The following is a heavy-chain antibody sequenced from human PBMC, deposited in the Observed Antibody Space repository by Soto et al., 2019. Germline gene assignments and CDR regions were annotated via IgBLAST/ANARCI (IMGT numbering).Heavy chain of an antibody. D-gene: IGHD3-3*01. CDR1: GYTFTSYD. Sequence: QVQLVQSGAEVKKSGASVKVSCKASGYTFTSYDINWVRQATGQGLEWMGWMNPNSGNTGYAQKYQGRVTMTRNTSISTAYMELSSLRSEDTAVYYCARAGGGCDHRCFWSGYYPSYYYYYMDVWGKGTTVTVSS. V-gene: IGHV1-8*01. CDR2: MNPNSGNT. CDR3: ARAGGGCDHRCFWSGYYPSYYYYYMDV. J-gene: IGHJ6*03.